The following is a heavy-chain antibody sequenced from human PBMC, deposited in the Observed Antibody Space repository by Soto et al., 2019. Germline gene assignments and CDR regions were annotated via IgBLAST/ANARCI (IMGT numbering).Heavy chain of an antibody. V-gene: IGHV3-64D*06. D-gene: IGHD3-22*01. CDR1: RFTFGHYA. CDR3: VRNYYDSSASFDY. J-gene: IGHJ4*02. Sequence: GGSLRLSCAASRFTFGHYAMHWVRQAPGKGLEHVSAISSNGGSTYYADSVKGRFTISRDNSKNTLYLQMSSLRPDDTAVYYCVRNYYDSSASFDYWGQGTLVTVSS. CDR2: ISSNGGST.